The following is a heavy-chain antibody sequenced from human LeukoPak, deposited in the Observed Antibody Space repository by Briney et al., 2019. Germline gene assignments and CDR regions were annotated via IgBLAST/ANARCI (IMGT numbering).Heavy chain of an antibody. CDR2: IYWNDDK. J-gene: IGHJ4*02. V-gene: IGHV2-5*01. Sequence: SGPTLVNPTQTLTLTCTFSGFSLSTSGVGVGWIRQPPGKALEWLALIYWNDDKRYSPSLKSRLTITKDTSKNQVVLTMTNMDPVDTATYYCAHIHPAWIVGYSSGWYFDYWGQGTLVTVSS. CDR1: GFSLSTSGVG. D-gene: IGHD6-19*01. CDR3: AHIHPAWIVGYSSGWYFDY.